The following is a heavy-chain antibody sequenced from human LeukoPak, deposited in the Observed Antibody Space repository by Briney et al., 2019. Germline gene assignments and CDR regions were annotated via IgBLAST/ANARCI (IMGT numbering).Heavy chain of an antibody. J-gene: IGHJ4*02. Sequence: PSETLSLTCAVSGGSISSTNWWGWVRQPPGKGLEWIGEIYHSGSTNYNPSLKSRVIISVDKSKNQFSLKLSSVTAADTAVYYCTGNGYYSLEYWGQGTLVTVSS. CDR2: IYHSGST. CDR1: GGSISSTNW. V-gene: IGHV4-4*02. D-gene: IGHD3-3*01. CDR3: TGNGYYSLEY.